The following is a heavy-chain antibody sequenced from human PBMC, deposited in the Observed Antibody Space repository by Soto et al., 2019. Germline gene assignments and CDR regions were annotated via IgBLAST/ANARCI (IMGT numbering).Heavy chain of an antibody. CDR1: GFSLSTSGVG. V-gene: IGHV2-5*01. D-gene: IGHD3-9*01. CDR2: IYWNDDK. J-gene: IGHJ6*02. CDR3: AHSRGVLRYFDWLFSMDV. Sequence: SGPTLVNPTQTLTLTCAFSGFSLSTSGVGVGWIRQPPGKALEWLALIYWNDDKRYSPSLKSRLTITKDTSKNQVVLTMTNMDPVDTATYYCAHSRGVLRYFDWLFSMDVWGQGTTVTVS.